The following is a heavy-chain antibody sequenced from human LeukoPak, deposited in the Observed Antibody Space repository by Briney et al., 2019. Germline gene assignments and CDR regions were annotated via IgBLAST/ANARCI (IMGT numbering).Heavy chain of an antibody. CDR3: ARITIFFNVDY. CDR1: GYSISSGYY. CDR2: IYHSGST. Sequence: SETLSLTCTVSGYSISSGYYWGWIRQPPGKGLEWIGSIYHSGSTYYNPSLKSRVTISVDTSKNQFSLKLSSVTAADTAVYYCARITIFFNVDYWGQGTLVTVSS. V-gene: IGHV4-38-2*02. D-gene: IGHD3-9*01. J-gene: IGHJ4*02.